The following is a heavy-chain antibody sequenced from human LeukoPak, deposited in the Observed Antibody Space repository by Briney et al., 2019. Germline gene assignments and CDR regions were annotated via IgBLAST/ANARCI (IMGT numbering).Heavy chain of an antibody. CDR1: GFTFSDFY. Sequence: GGSLRLSCAASGFTFSDFYMTWIRQAPGKGLELLSYISGSAHDVNYIDSVRGRFTTSSDNAKNSLYLQMNSRTVEYTAVYYCSRDPRHNDYWGQGTLVTVSS. J-gene: IGHJ4*02. CDR2: ISGSAHDV. V-gene: IGHV3-11*01. CDR3: SRDPRHNDY.